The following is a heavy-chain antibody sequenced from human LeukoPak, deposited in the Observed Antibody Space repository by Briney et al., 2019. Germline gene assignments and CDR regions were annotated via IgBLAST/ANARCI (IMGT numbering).Heavy chain of an antibody. D-gene: IGHD6-13*01. V-gene: IGHV2-70*11. CDR3: ARTSGYSSSWYGFWFDP. J-gene: IGHJ5*02. CDR2: IGWDDDK. CDR1: GFSLSTSGMC. Sequence: SGPALVKPTQTLTLTCTFSGFSLSTSGMCVSWIRQPPGKALEWLARIGWDDDKYYSTSLKTRLTISKDTSKNQVVLTMTNMDPVDTAMYYCARTSGYSSSWYGFWFDPWGQGTLVTVSS.